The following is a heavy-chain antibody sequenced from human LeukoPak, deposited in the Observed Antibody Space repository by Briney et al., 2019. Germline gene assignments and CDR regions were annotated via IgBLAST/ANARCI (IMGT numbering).Heavy chain of an antibody. Sequence: PSETLSLTCAVSGGSISSSNWWSWVRQPPGKGLEWIGEIYHSGSTDYNPSLKSRVTISVDKSKNQFSLKLSSVTAADTAVYYCARVGQNFGVVKRVYYYYYYMDVWGKGTTVTVSS. D-gene: IGHD3-3*01. V-gene: IGHV4-4*02. CDR2: IYHSGST. J-gene: IGHJ6*03. CDR1: GGSISSSNW. CDR3: ARVGQNFGVVKRVYYYYYYMDV.